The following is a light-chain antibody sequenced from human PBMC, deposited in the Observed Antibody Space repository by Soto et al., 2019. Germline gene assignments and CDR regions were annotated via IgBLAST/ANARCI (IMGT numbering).Light chain of an antibody. J-gene: IGKJ1*01. CDR2: GAS. CDR1: QSVSSN. V-gene: IGKV3-15*01. CDR3: QQYNNWPPWT. Sequence: EIVMTQSPATLSVSPGERATLSSRASQSVSSNLAWYQQKPGQAPRLLIYGASTRANGIPARFSGSGSGTEFTLTISSLQSEDFAVYYCQQYNNWPPWTFGQGTKVEIK.